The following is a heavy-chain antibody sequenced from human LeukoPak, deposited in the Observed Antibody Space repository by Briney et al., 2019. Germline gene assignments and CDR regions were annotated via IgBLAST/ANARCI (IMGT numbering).Heavy chain of an antibody. CDR3: ASLIAAAGTPAGY. CDR2: INPNSGGT. J-gene: IGHJ4*02. V-gene: IGHV1-2*02. CDR1: GYTFTGYY. Sequence: GASVKVSCKASGYTFTGYYMHRVRQAPGQGLEWMGWINPNSGGTNYAQKFQGRVTMTRDTSISTAYMELSRLRSDDTAVYYCASLIAAAGTPAGYWGQGTLVTVSS. D-gene: IGHD6-13*01.